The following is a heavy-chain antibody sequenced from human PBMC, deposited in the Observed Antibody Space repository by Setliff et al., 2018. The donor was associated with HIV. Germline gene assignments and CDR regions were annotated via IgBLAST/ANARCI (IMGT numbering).Heavy chain of an antibody. CDR3: ARGIVWGSAYVYYFDS. V-gene: IGHV1-8*03. CDR2: MNPNSGNT. D-gene: IGHD5-12*01. Sequence: ASVKVSCKASGYTFTSYDINWVRQATGQGLEWMGWMNPNSGNTAYAQKFQGRVTITRDTSASTAYMELSGLRSEDTAVYYCARGIVWGSAYVYYFDSWGQGTLVTVSS. J-gene: IGHJ4*02. CDR1: GYTFTSYD.